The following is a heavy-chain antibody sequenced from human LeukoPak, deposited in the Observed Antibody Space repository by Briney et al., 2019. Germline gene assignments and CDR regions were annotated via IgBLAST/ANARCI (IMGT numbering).Heavy chain of an antibody. CDR3: VRQGTNSGYYLLDY. CDR1: GFSISSGSY. D-gene: IGHD3-22*01. CDR2: TYHSGST. J-gene: IGHJ4*02. V-gene: IGHV4-38-2*02. Sequence: SETLSLTCTVSGFSISSGSYWGWIRQPPGKGLEWIGSTYHSGSTYYNPSLKSRVTMSVDPSKNQFSLKLTSVTVADTATYYCVRQGTNSGYYLLDYWGQGHPVIVSS.